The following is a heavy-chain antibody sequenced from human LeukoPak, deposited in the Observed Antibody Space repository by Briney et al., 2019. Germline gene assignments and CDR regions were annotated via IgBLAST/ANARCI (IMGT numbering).Heavy chain of an antibody. CDR1: GFAFRGYG. D-gene: IGHD3-22*01. V-gene: IGHV3-33*01. CDR3: ASGYYYDRSGYFDY. J-gene: IGHJ4*02. Sequence: GGSLRLSCAASGFAFRGYGTHWVRQAPGKGLEWVTGIWYDGSTKYYADSVKGRFTISRDNSKNTVYLQINSLRAEDTAVYYCASGYYYDRSGYFDYWGQGTLVTVSS. CDR2: IWYDGSTK.